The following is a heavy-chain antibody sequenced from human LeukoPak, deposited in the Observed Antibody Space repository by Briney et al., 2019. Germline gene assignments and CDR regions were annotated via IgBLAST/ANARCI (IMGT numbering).Heavy chain of an antibody. CDR1: GFTFSTYA. V-gene: IGHV3-48*04. J-gene: IGHJ5*02. D-gene: IGHD2-2*02. CDR3: AKAADGVPPGKPLNWFDP. Sequence: PGGSLRLSCAASGFTFSTYAMHWVRQAPGKGLEWVSYISSSSSTIYYADSVKGRFTISRDNAKNSLYLQMNSLRAEDTAVYYCAKAADGVPPGKPLNWFDPRGQGTLVTVSS. CDR2: ISSSSSTI.